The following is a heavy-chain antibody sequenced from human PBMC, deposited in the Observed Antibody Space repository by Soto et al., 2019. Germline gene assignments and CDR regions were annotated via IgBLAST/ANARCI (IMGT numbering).Heavy chain of an antibody. D-gene: IGHD3-3*01. CDR3: ANDFWSGYHEDV. Sequence: SETLSLTCTVSGGSISSGDYYWSWIRQPPGKGLEWIGYIYYSGSTYYNPSLKSRVTISVDTSKNQFSLKLSSVTAADTAVYYCANDFWSGYHEDVWGQGTTVTVS. V-gene: IGHV4-30-4*01. CDR2: IYYSGST. J-gene: IGHJ6*02. CDR1: GGSISSGDYY.